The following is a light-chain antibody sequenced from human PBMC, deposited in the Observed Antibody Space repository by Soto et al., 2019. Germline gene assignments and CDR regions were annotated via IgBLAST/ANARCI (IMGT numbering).Light chain of an antibody. V-gene: IGKV1-16*02. Sequence: DIQMTQSPSSLSASVGDTVTITCRASQSINNFLAWFQQKPGKAPKSLIYGASTLQSGVPSNFSGSGSDTDFTLTISSLQPEDSATYFCQQYHTFPVTFGGGTKVEIK. J-gene: IGKJ4*01. CDR2: GAS. CDR1: QSINNF. CDR3: QQYHTFPVT.